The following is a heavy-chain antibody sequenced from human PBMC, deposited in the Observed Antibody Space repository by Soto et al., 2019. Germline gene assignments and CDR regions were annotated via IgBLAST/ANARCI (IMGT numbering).Heavy chain of an antibody. CDR2: INTDGSDT. CDR3: ARDKITGLFDY. CDR1: GFTFSRYN. J-gene: IGHJ4*02. Sequence: GGALRHSRGGSGFTFSRYNMNLVRQAPGKGLVWVSRINTDGSDTSYEDSVKGRFTISRDNAKNMLYLQMNSLRAEDTAVYYCARDKITGLFDYWGQGTLVTVSS. D-gene: IGHD2-8*02. V-gene: IGHV3-74*01.